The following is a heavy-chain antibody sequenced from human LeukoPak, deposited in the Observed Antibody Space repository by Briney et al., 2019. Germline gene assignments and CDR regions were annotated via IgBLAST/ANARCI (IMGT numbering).Heavy chain of an antibody. J-gene: IGHJ4*02. D-gene: IGHD3-3*01. V-gene: IGHV4-4*07. Sequence: SETLSLTCTVSGGSISSYYWSWIRQPAGKGLEWIGRIYTSGSTNYNPSLKSRVTMSVDTSKNQFSLKLSSVTAADTAVYYCARGTSDYDFWNFDYWGQGTLVTVSS. CDR1: GGSISSYY. CDR3: ARGTSDYDFWNFDY. CDR2: IYTSGST.